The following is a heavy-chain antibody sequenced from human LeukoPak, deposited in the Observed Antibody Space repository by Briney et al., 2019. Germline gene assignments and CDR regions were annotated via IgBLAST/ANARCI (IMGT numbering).Heavy chain of an antibody. CDR2: IYYSGST. CDR1: GGSITSSY. J-gene: IGHJ4*02. D-gene: IGHD5-24*01. CDR3: ARDLGDGYNNLGY. V-gene: IGHV4-59*01. Sequence: PSETLSLTCTVSGGSITSSYWNWIRQPPGKGLEWIGYIYYSGSTNYNPSLQSRVTISVDTSKNQFSLKLSSVTAADTAVYYCARDLGDGYNNLGYWGQGTLVTVSS.